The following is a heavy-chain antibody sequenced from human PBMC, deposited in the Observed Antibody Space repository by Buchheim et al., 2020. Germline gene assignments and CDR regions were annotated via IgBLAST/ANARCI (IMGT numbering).Heavy chain of an antibody. CDR3: ARWGNYYYYGMDV. CDR1: GFTFSSYA. D-gene: IGHD3-16*01. J-gene: IGHJ6*02. CDR2: ISYDGSNK. V-gene: IGHV3-30*04. Sequence: QVQLVESGGGVVQPGRSLRLSCAASGFTFSSYAMHWVRQAPGKGLEWVAVISYDGSNKYYADSVKGRFTISRDNSKNTLYLQMNSLRAEDTAVYYCARWGNYYYYGMDVWGQGTT.